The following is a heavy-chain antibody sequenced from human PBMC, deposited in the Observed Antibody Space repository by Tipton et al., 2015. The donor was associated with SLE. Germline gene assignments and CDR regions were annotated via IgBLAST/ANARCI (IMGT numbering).Heavy chain of an antibody. CDR2: IYDTGST. V-gene: IGHV4-59*11. CDR1: DDSIGSHY. D-gene: IGHD6-19*01. J-gene: IGHJ4*01. CDR3: ATHPRSYSSGWSYYFDY. Sequence: LRLSCTVSDDSIGSHYWTWIRQPPGKGLEYIGYIYDTGSTNYHPSLTSRVTISVDTSKNQFSLRLSSVTAADTAVYYCATHPRSYSSGWSYYFDYWGQGALVTVSS.